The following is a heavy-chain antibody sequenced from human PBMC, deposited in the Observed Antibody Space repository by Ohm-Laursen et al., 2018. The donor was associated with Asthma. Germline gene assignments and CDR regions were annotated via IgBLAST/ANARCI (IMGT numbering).Heavy chain of an antibody. CDR3: ARFGRDYRSHGLDV. V-gene: IGHV3-30*03. D-gene: IGHD4-11*01. CDR1: GFSFSSYA. CDR2: ISYDGTTK. J-gene: IGHJ6*02. Sequence: SLRLSCAASGFSFSSYAMHWVRQAPGKGLEWVAVISYDGTTKYYADSVKGRFTFSRDNSKNTLFLQMNSLRAEDTAVYYCARFGRDYRSHGLDVWGQGTTVTVSS.